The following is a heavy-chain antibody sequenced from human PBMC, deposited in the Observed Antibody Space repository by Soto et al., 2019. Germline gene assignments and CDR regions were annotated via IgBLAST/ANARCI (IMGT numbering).Heavy chain of an antibody. Sequence: ASVKVSCKASGYTFTGYYMHWVRQAPGQGLEWMGWINPNSGGTNYAQKFQGWVTMTRDTSISTAYMELSRLRSDDTAVYYCARGSEYYESSGYTCYFGNSGQGSLGTVSS. V-gene: IGHV1-2*04. CDR3: ARGSEYYESSGYTCYFGN. CDR2: INPNSGGT. D-gene: IGHD3-22*01. CDR1: GYTFTGYY. J-gene: IGHJ4*02.